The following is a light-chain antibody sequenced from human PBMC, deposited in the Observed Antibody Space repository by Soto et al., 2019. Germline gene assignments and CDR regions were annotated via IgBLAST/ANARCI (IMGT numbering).Light chain of an antibody. J-gene: IGLJ1*01. Sequence: QSVLAQPASVSGFPGQSITISCTGVSSDVGNYDLVSWYQQHPDKAPQLIIFGVTKRPSGVSNRFSGSKSGNTASLTISGLQTEDEADYYCCSYAGRSHYVFGTGTKVTVL. CDR3: CSYAGRSHYV. V-gene: IGLV2-23*02. CDR1: SSDVGNYDL. CDR2: GVT.